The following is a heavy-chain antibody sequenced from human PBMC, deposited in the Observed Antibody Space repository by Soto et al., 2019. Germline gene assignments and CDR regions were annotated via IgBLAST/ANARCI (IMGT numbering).Heavy chain of an antibody. CDR3: AKNYDFWSGYYTDYYHYYGMDV. D-gene: IGHD3-3*01. V-gene: IGHV3-23*01. Sequence: GGSLRLSCAASGFTFSSYAMSWVRQAPGKGLGWVSTISGSGGSTYYADSVKGRFTISRDNSKNTLYLQVNSLRAEDTAVYYCAKNYDFWSGYYTDYYHYYGMDVWGQGTTVTVSS. CDR2: ISGSGGST. CDR1: GFTFSSYA. J-gene: IGHJ6*02.